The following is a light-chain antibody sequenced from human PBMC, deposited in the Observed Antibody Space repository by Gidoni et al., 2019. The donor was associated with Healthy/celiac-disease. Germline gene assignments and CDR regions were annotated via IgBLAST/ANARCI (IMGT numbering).Light chain of an antibody. CDR2: LAS. Sequence: IVMTQSPDSLAVSLGERATINCKSSQSVLYSSNNTNYLAWYQQKPGQPPKLLIYLASTRESGVPDRFSGSGSGTDFTLTISSLQAEDVAVYYCQQYYSTPWTFXQXTKVEIK. V-gene: IGKV4-1*01. J-gene: IGKJ1*01. CDR3: QQYYSTPWT. CDR1: QSVLYSSNNTNY.